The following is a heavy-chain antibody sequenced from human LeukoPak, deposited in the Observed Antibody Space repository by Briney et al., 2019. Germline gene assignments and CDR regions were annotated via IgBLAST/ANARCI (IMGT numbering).Heavy chain of an antibody. J-gene: IGHJ6*02. Sequence: SETLSLTCTVSGGSISSSSCYWGWIRQPPGKGLEWIGSIYYSGSTYYNPSLKSRVTISVDTSKNQFSLKLSSVTAADTAVYYCARRSYCTNGVCYPYYYYYGMDVWGQGTTVTVSS. CDR1: GGSISSSSCY. V-gene: IGHV4-39*01. CDR3: ARRSYCTNGVCYPYYYYYGMDV. D-gene: IGHD2-8*01. CDR2: IYYSGST.